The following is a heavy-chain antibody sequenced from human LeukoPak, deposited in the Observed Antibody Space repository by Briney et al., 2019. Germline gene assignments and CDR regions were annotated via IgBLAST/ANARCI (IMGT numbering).Heavy chain of an antibody. CDR3: AKSTVIGSSWSTPFYYYYYMDV. Sequence: GGSLRLSCAASGFTFSSYSMNWVRQAPGKGLEWVSSISSSSSYIYYADSVKGRFTISRDNSKNTLYLQMNSLRAEDTAVYYCAKSTVIGSSWSTPFYYYYYMDVWGKGTTVTISS. CDR1: GFTFSSYS. CDR2: ISSSSSYI. J-gene: IGHJ6*03. V-gene: IGHV3-21*01. D-gene: IGHD6-13*01.